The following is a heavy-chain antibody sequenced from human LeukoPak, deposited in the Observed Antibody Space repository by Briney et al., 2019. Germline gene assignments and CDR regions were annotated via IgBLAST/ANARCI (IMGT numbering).Heavy chain of an antibody. Sequence: PGGSLRLPCTASGFTFSSYAMTWVRQAPGKGLEWVSAISGSGGNTYYADSVRGRFTISRDNSKNTLYLQMNSLRAEDTAVYYCAKDPTVAGTAEYFQHWGQGTLVPVSS. CDR2: ISGSGGNT. D-gene: IGHD6-19*01. CDR1: GFTFSSYA. J-gene: IGHJ1*01. V-gene: IGHV3-23*01. CDR3: AKDPTVAGTAEYFQH.